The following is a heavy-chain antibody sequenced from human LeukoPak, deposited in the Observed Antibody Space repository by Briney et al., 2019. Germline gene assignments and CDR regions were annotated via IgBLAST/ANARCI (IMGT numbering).Heavy chain of an antibody. D-gene: IGHD2-15*01. CDR3: ARAPRCCSGGSCYDY. V-gene: IGHV3-11*01. J-gene: IGHJ4*02. CDR1: GFTFSDYY. CDR2: ISSSGSTI. Sequence: GGSLILSCAASGFTFSDYYMSWIRQAPGKGLEWVSYISSSGSTIYYADSVKGRFTISRDNAKNSLYLQMTSLRAEDTAVYYCARAPRCCSGGSCYDYWGQGTLVTVSS.